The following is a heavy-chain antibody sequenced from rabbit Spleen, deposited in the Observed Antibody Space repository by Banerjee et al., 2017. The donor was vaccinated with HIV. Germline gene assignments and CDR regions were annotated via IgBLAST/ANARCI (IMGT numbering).Heavy chain of an antibody. CDR2: IDPVFGRT. D-gene: IGHD4-1*01. CDR3: VREVPGKFYL. Sequence: QEQLVESGGGLVQPGGSLKVSCKASGFDFSSYGVSWVRQAPGKGLEWIGYIDPVFGRTNYANSVKGRFTISRDNAQNTVFLQMTSLTAADPATYFCVREVPGKFYLWGQGTLVTVS. CDR1: GFDFSSYG. V-gene: IGHV1S47*01. J-gene: IGHJ4*01.